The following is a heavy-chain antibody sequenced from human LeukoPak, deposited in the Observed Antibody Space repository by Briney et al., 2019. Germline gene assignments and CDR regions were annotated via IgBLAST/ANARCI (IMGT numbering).Heavy chain of an antibody. CDR3: ATLGIAVATTEVDY. D-gene: IGHD6-19*01. J-gene: IGHJ4*02. CDR1: GFTFDDYA. V-gene: IGHV3-9*01. CDR2: ISWDSGSI. Sequence: PGGSLRLSCAASGFTFDDYAMYWVRQGPGKGLEWVSGISWDSGSIAYADSVKGRFTISGDNAKKSLYLQMNSLRAEDTALYYCATLGIAVATTEVDYWGQGTLVTVSS.